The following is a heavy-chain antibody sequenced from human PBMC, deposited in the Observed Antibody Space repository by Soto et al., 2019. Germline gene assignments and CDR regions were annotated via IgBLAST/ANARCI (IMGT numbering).Heavy chain of an antibody. CDR2: IRSKTYGGTT. CDR3: TTSYYDSSGYDNWFDP. CDR1: GFTFGDYA. D-gene: IGHD3-22*01. J-gene: IGHJ5*02. Sequence: GGSLRLSCTASGFTFGDYAMSWFRQAPGKGLEWVGFIRSKTYGGTTVYAASVKGRFTISRDDSKSIAHLQMNSLKTEDTAVYYYTTSYYDSSGYDNWFDPWGQGTLVTVSS. V-gene: IGHV3-49*03.